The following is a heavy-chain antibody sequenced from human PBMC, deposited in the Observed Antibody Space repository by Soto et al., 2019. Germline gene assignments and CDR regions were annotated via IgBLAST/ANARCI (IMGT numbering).Heavy chain of an antibody. CDR3: VNNRGGGSYTTWSFAS. D-gene: IGHD1-26*01. J-gene: IGHJ2*01. V-gene: IGHV3-23*01. CDR2: IHGDGDYM. Sequence: EVQLLDSGGGLVQPGGSLRLSCAASGFTFSCCAMSWVRQAPGKGLEWVSTIHGDGDYMQYTDSVKGRFTIYRDNSRNTLYLQMDSLRGDDTAVYYCVNNRGGGSYTTWSFASWGRGTLVTVSS. CDR1: GFTFSCCA.